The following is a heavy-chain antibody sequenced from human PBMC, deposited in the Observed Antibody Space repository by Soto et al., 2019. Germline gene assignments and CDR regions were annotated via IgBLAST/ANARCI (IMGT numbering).Heavy chain of an antibody. V-gene: IGHV1-3*01. CDR2: INAGNGNT. CDR3: ARDYADIAVAGIPLLAH. J-gene: IGHJ4*01. D-gene: IGHD6-19*01. Sequence: QVQLVQSGAEVKKPGASVNVSCKASGFTFTKYAMHWVRQAPGQRLEWMGWINAGNGNTRYSQRLQGRVTISRDTSASTVYMDLSSLRSEDTAVYDCARDYADIAVAGIPLLAHWGQGTLVTVSS. CDR1: GFTFTKYA.